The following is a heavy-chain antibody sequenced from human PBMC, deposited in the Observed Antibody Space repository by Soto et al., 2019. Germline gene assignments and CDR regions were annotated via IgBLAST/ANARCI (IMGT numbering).Heavy chain of an antibody. D-gene: IGHD5-12*01. CDR2: IYYSGST. J-gene: IGHJ6*02. CDR1: GGSISSYY. Sequence: SETLSLTCPVSGGSISSYYWSWIRQPPGKGLEWIGYIYYSGSTNYNPSLKSRVTISVDTSKNQFPLKLSSVTAADTAVYYCARVLRGYSGYDPGTYYYYGMDVWGQGTTVTVSS. CDR3: ARVLRGYSGYDPGTYYYYGMDV. V-gene: IGHV4-59*12.